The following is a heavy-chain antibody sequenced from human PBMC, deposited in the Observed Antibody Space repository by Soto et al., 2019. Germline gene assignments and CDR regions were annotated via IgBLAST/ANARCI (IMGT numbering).Heavy chain of an antibody. J-gene: IGHJ4*02. V-gene: IGHV3-23*01. CDR3: AKHTLFSDSWYEDY. D-gene: IGHD6-13*01. CDR1: GFSFSSCA. CDR2: ISGSGRST. Sequence: EVQLLESGGGLIQPGGSLRLSCAASGFSFSSCAMSWVRQAPGKGLEWVSVISGSGRSTDYADSVKSRFTMSRDNSKNMVFLQMNSLSAEDTAVYYCAKHTLFSDSWYEDYWGQGTLVTVSS.